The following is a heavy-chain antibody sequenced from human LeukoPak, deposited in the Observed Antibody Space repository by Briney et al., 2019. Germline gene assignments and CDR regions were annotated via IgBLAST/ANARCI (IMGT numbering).Heavy chain of an antibody. CDR2: IYSGGST. CDR3: ARGSTRDY. J-gene: IGHJ4*02. Sequence: GGSLRLSCAASEFTFSKFPMGWVRQAPGKGLEWVSVIYSGGSTYYADSVKGRFTISRDNSKNTLYLQMNSLRAEDTAVYYCARGSTRDYWGQGTLVTVSS. CDR1: EFTFSKFP. D-gene: IGHD6-13*01. V-gene: IGHV3-66*01.